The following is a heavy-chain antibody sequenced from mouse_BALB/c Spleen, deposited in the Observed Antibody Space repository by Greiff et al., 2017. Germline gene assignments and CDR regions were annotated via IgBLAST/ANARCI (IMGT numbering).Heavy chain of an antibody. CDR3: AKAYYGNDVGPFDN. J-gene: IGHJ2*01. CDR1: GFSLTSYG. V-gene: IGHV2-9*02. Sequence: VKLVESGPGLVAPSQSLSITCTVSGFSLTSYGVHWVRQPPGKGLEWLGVIWAGGSTNYNSALMSRLSISKDNSKSQVFLKMNSLQTDDTAMYYCAKAYYGNDVGPFDNWGKGTTLTVSS. D-gene: IGHD2-9*01. CDR2: IWAGGST.